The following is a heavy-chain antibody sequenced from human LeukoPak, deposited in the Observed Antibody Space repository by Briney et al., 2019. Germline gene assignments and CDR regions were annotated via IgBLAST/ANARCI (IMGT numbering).Heavy chain of an antibody. CDR1: GGSISSYY. CDR2: IYSSGST. Sequence: SETLSPTCTVSGGSISSYYWSWIRQPPGKGLEWIGYIYSSGSTNYSPSLKSRVTISVDTSKNQFSLELYSVTAADTAVYYCARRYSGYGNAFDIWGQGTMVTVSS. J-gene: IGHJ3*02. CDR3: ARRYSGYGNAFDI. D-gene: IGHD5-12*01. V-gene: IGHV4-59*08.